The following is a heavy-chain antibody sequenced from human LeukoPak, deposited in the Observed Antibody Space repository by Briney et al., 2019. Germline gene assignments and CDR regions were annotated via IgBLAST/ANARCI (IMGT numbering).Heavy chain of an antibody. J-gene: IGHJ5*02. Sequence: PSETLSLTCAVYGGSFSGYYWSWIRQPPGKGLEWIGEINHSGSTNYNPSLKSRVTISVDTSKNQFSPKLSSVTAADTAVYYCARGPRYFGWFDPWGQGTLVTVSS. CDR3: ARGPRYFGWFDP. CDR1: GGSFSGYY. CDR2: INHSGST. D-gene: IGHD3-9*01. V-gene: IGHV4-34*01.